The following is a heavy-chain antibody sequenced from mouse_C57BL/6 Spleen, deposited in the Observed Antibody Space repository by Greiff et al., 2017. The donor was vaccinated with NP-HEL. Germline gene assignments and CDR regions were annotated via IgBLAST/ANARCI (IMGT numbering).Heavy chain of an antibody. V-gene: IGHV1-69*01. CDR1: GYTFTSYW. Sequence: QVQLQQPGAELVMPGASVKLSCKASGYTFTSYWMHWVKQRPGQGLEWIGEIDPSDSYTNYNQKFKGKSTLTVDKASSTAYMQLSSLTSEDSSVYYCARSPYGLDYWGQGTTLTVSS. CDR2: IDPSDSYT. CDR3: ARSPYGLDY. D-gene: IGHD1-1*02. J-gene: IGHJ2*01.